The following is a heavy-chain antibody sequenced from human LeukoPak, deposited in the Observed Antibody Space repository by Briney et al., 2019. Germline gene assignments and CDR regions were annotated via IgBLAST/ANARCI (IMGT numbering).Heavy chain of an antibody. Sequence: GGSLRLSCAASGFTFSSYAMHWVRQAPGKGLEWVAVISYDGSNKYYADSVKGRFTISRDNSKNTLYLQMNSLRAEDTAVYYCATARGAVTTALDAFDIWGQGTMVTVSS. D-gene: IGHD4-17*01. CDR1: GFTFSSYA. CDR2: ISYDGSNK. CDR3: ATARGAVTTALDAFDI. J-gene: IGHJ3*02. V-gene: IGHV3-30*04.